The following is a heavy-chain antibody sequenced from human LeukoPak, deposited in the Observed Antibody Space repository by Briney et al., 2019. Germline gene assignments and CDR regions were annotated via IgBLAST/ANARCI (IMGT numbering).Heavy chain of an antibody. V-gene: IGHV3-53*01. CDR2: IYSGGST. D-gene: IGHD2-21*01. J-gene: IGHJ4*02. Sequence: QPGGSLRLSCAASGFTVSSNYMSWVRQAPGKGLEWVSVIYSGGSTYYADSVKGRFTISRDNAKNTLYLQMNSLRAEDTAVYYCARVRYCGGDCHYFDYWGQGTLVTVSS. CDR3: ARVRYCGGDCHYFDY. CDR1: GFTVSSNY.